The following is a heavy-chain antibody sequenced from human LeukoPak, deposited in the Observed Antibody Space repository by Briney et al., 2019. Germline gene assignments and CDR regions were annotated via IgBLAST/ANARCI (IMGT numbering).Heavy chain of an antibody. V-gene: IGHV4-39*01. CDR1: GGSISSGGYY. Sequence: SQTLSLTCTVSGGSISSGGYYWGWLRQPPGKGLEWIGSIYYSASTYHNPSLKSRVTISVDTSKNQFSLKLSSVTAADTAVYYCARHYYDFWSGYYGPWFDPWGQGTLVTVSS. CDR2: IYYSAST. J-gene: IGHJ5*02. CDR3: ARHYYDFWSGYYGPWFDP. D-gene: IGHD3-3*01.